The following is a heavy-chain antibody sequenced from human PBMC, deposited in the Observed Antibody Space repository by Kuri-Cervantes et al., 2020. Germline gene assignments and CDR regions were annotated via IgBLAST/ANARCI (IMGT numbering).Heavy chain of an antibody. D-gene: IGHD3-10*01. CDR1: GGSFSGYY. V-gene: IGHV4-34*11. J-gene: IGHJ3*01. CDR3: TRVLDYYGSGSYGFDF. Sequence: SETLSLTCAVYGGSFSGYYWGWIRQAPGKGLEWIGSMYYTGSTYNNPSLRSRVTMSVDTSKNQFSLNLNSVTAADTAVYYCTRVLDYYGSGSYGFDFWGPGTVVTVSS. CDR2: MYYTGST.